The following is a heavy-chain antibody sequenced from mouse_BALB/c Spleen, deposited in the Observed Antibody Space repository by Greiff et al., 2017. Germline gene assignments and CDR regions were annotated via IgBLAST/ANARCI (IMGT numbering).Heavy chain of an antibody. V-gene: IGHV2-9*02. Sequence: VQLQQSGPGLVAPSQSLSITCTVSGFSLTSYGVHWVRQPPGKGLEWLGVIWAGGSTNYNSALMSRLSISKDNSKSQVFLKMNSLQTDDTAMYYCATHYYGSSYYAMDYWGQGTSVTVSS. CDR1: GFSLTSYG. CDR2: IWAGGST. CDR3: ATHYYGSSYYAMDY. D-gene: IGHD1-1*01. J-gene: IGHJ4*01.